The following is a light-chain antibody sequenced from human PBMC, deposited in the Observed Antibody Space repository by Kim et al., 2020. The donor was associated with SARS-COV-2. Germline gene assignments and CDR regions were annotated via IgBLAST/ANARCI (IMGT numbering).Light chain of an antibody. CDR1: QNIDTY. V-gene: IGKV3-11*01. CDR3: QQRNSWPPAVT. Sequence: PGERATLSCRASQNIDTYLAWYQQRPGQAPRLLVYDASNRATGVPDRFSGSGSGTDFTLTIRSLEPEDFSIYYCQQRNSWPPAVTFGGGTKV. CDR2: DAS. J-gene: IGKJ4*01.